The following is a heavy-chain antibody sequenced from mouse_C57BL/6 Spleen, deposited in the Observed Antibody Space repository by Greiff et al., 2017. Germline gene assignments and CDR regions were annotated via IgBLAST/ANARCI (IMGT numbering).Heavy chain of an antibody. CDR3: ARTTVGYFEG. V-gene: IGHV1-82*01. CDR1: GYAFSSSW. J-gene: IGHJ1*03. Sequence: VQLMESGPELVKPGASVKISCKASGYAFSSSWMNWVKQRPGKGLEWIGRIYPGDGDTNYNGKFKGKATLTADKSSSTAYMQLSSLTSEDSAVYFCARTTVGYFEGWGTGTTVTVSS. D-gene: IGHD1-1*01. CDR2: IYPGDGDT.